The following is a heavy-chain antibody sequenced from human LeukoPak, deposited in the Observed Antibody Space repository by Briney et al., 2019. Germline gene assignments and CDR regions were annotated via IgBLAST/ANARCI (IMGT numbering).Heavy chain of an antibody. CDR2: ISSSSSYI. CDR1: GFTFSSYS. V-gene: IGHV3-21*01. Sequence: GGSLRLSCAASGFTFSSYSMNWVRQAPGKGLEWVSSISSSSSYIYYADSVKGRFTISRDNAKNSLYLQMNSLRAEDTAVYYCATDLIHYYASGAKTWGQGTLVTVSS. CDR3: ATDLIHYYASGAKT. D-gene: IGHD3-10*01. J-gene: IGHJ5*02.